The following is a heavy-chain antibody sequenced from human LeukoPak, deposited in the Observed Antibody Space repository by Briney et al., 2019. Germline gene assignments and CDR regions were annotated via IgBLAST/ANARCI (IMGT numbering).Heavy chain of an antibody. J-gene: IGHJ4*02. D-gene: IGHD3-3*01. V-gene: IGHV1-24*01. CDR2: FDPEDGET. Sequence: ASVKVSCKVSGYTLTELSMHWVRQAPGKGLGWMGGFDPEDGETIYAQKFQGRVTMTEDTSTDTAYMELSSLRSEDTAVYYCATRLLYRKSFDYWGQGTLVTVSS. CDR3: ATRLLYRKSFDY. CDR1: GYTLTELS.